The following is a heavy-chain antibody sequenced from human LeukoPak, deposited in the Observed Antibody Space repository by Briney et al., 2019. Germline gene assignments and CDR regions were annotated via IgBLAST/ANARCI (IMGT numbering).Heavy chain of an antibody. Sequence: PGGSLRLSCAAARFTFSSYWMTWVRQAPGKGLEWVSSITRTSNYIYYADSVKGRFTISRDNAKNSLFLQMNSLRAEDTADDSSGYYSIYDYWGQGTLVTVSS. CDR3: GYYSIYDY. V-gene: IGHV3-21*01. J-gene: IGHJ4*02. CDR1: RFTFSSYW. CDR2: ITRTSNYI. D-gene: IGHD3-22*01.